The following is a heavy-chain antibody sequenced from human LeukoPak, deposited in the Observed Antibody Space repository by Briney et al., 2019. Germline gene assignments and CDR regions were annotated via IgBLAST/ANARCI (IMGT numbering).Heavy chain of an antibody. D-gene: IGHD6-19*01. J-gene: IGHJ4*02. Sequence: GMSLGLSCAASGFTFSPYGMHWVRQAPGKGLEWVAVIWSDGSNKYYADSVKGRFTISRDNSKNTLYLQMNTLRAEDTAVYYCARAPVAASYYFDYWGQGTLVTVSS. V-gene: IGHV3-33*01. CDR1: GFTFSPYG. CDR3: ARAPVAASYYFDY. CDR2: IWSDGSNK.